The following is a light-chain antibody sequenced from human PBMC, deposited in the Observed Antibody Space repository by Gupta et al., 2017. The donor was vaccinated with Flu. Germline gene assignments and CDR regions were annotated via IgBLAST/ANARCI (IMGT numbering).Light chain of an antibody. V-gene: IGLV2-11*01. J-gene: IGLJ1*01. Sequence: QSPLTQPRSVSGAPGQSVTISCTGTSRDVGDYNYVSWYQHHPGKAPKLIIYDVNKCPSGVPARFSGSKSGNTASLTISGLQADDEADYFCCTYTGSYTYVFGTGTKVIVL. CDR2: DVN. CDR3: CTYTGSYTYV. CDR1: SRDVGDYNY.